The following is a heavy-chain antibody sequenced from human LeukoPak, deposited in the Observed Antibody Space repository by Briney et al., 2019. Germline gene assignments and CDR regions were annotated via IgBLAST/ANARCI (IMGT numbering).Heavy chain of an antibody. J-gene: IGHJ4*02. CDR1: GLTFRNSW. D-gene: IGHD4-23*01. CDR2: FITDGSSK. V-gene: IGHV3-74*01. CDR3: ARDKNGGISNAFDI. Sequence: GGSLRPSCAAPGLTFRNSWTAWGPHVPGKGLGWVSRFITDGSSKTYADYAKGGFTVYRDNAKNTLFLQMNSLRAEDTAVYFCARDKNGGISNAFDIWGQGTLVTVSS.